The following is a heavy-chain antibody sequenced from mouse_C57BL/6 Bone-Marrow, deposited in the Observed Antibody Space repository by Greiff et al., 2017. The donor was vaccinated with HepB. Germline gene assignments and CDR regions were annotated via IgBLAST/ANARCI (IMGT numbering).Heavy chain of an antibody. CDR2: IDPENGDT. CDR1: GFNITDDY. D-gene: IGHD1-1*01. CDR3: TTYGSSYPYFDY. J-gene: IGHJ2*01. V-gene: IGHV14-4*01. Sequence: EVKLMESGAELVRPGASVKLSCTASGFNITDDYMHWVKQRPEQGLEWIGWIDPENGDTEYASKFQGKATITADTSSNTAYLQLSSLTSEDTAVYYCTTYGSSYPYFDYWGQGTTLTVSS.